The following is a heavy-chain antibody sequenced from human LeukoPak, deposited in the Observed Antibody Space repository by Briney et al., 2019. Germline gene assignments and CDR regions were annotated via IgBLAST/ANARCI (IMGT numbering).Heavy chain of an antibody. CDR3: ARDRCSSSTSCYSNWFDP. CDR1: GFTFSSYS. Sequence: PGGSLRLSCAASGFTFSSYSMNWVRQAPGKGLEWVSSISSSSSYIYYADSVKGRFTISRDNAKNSLYLQMNSLRAEDTAVYYCARDRCSSSTSCYSNWFDPWGQGTLVTVSS. CDR2: ISSSSSYI. J-gene: IGHJ5*02. V-gene: IGHV3-21*01. D-gene: IGHD2-2*01.